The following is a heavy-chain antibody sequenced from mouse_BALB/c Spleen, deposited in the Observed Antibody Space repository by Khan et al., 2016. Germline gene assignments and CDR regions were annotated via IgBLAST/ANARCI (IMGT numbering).Heavy chain of an antibody. CDR3: ARPYCSSPHHYAMDY. CDR2: ILPGSDRS. Sequence: QVQLQQSGAELMKPGASVKIFCKATGYTFSTYWIEWVKQRPGHGLEWIGEILPGSDRSNYNEKFKGQATFTADTSSNTAYLQLSSLTSEDSAVYYCARPYCSSPHHYAMDYWGQGTSVTVSS. D-gene: IGHD1-1*01. CDR1: GYTFSTYW. J-gene: IGHJ4*01. V-gene: IGHV1-9*01.